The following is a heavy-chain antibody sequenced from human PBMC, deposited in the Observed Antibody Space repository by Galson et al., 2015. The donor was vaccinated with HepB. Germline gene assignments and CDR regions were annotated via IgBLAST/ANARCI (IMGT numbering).Heavy chain of an antibody. V-gene: IGHV3-30*18. CDR3: AKDPTSQVEGSGSYPDY. J-gene: IGHJ4*02. CDR1: GFTFSSYG. CDR2: ISYDGSNK. Sequence: SLRLSCAASGFTFSSYGMHWVRQAPGKGLEWVAVISYDGSNKYYADSVKGRFTISRDDSKNTLYLQMNSLRAEDTAVYYCAKDPTSQVEGSGSYPDYWGQGTLVTVSS. D-gene: IGHD3-10*01.